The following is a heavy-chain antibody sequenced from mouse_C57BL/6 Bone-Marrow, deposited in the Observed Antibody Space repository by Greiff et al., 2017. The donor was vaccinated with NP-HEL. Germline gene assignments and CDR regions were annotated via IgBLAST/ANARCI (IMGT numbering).Heavy chain of an antibody. CDR1: GYTFTSYW. CDR2: IDPNSGGT. Sequence: VQLQQPGAELVKPGASVKLSCKASGYTFTSYWMHWVKQRPGRGLEWIGRIDPNSGGTKYNEKFKSKATLTVDKPASTAYRRLSSLTSEDSAVYYCAYDYDDVAWFAYWGQGTLVTVSA. D-gene: IGHD2-4*01. V-gene: IGHV1-72*01. CDR3: AYDYDDVAWFAY. J-gene: IGHJ3*01.